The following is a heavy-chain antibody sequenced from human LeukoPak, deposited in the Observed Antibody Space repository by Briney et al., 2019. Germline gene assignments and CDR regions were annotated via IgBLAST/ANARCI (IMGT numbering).Heavy chain of an antibody. D-gene: IGHD5-18*01. CDR3: AKDIRGGYSYGEYYFDY. J-gene: IGHJ4*02. Sequence: RGSLRLSCAASGFTFSSYAMSWVRQAPGKGLEWVSAISGSGGSTYYAGSVKGRFTISRDNSKNTLYLKMNSLRAEDTAVYYCAKDIRGGYSYGEYYFDYGGQGTLVTVSS. CDR1: GFTFSSYA. V-gene: IGHV3-23*01. CDR2: ISGSGGST.